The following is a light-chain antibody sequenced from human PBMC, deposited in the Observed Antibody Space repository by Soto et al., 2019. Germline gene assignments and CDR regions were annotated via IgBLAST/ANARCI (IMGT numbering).Light chain of an antibody. Sequence: QSALTQPPSASGSPGQSVAISCTGTSSDIGGYNFVSWYQQHPGKAPKLMIYDVTKRPSGVPGRFSGSKSGNTATLIVSGLQAEDEADYYCSSHGGSNNPYVFGPGTKLTVL. CDR1: SSDIGGYNF. CDR2: DVT. V-gene: IGLV2-8*01. J-gene: IGLJ1*01. CDR3: SSHGGSNNPYV.